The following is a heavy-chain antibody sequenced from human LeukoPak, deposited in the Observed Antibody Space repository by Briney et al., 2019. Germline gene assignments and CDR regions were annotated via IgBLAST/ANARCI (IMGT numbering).Heavy chain of an antibody. CDR3: ARARYESRIWPKSRYDYYHYMDV. Sequence: GASVKVSCKASGYTFTTYTIHWVRQAPAQRLEWMGWINAGYGNTKYSQEFQDRVTVTSDTSASTAYMELSSLRSEDMAVYYCARARYESRIWPKSRYDYYHYMDVWGKGTTVTVSS. J-gene: IGHJ6*03. CDR1: GYTFTTYT. D-gene: IGHD3-3*01. CDR2: INAGYGNT. V-gene: IGHV1-3*03.